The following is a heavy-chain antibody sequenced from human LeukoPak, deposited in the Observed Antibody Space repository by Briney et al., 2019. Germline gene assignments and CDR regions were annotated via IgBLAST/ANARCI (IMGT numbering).Heavy chain of an antibody. CDR3: ARAFHPYYYYGSGSYYNVYY. Sequence: SVKVSCKASGGTFSSYAISWVRQAPGQGLEWMGGIIPIFGTANYAQKFQGRVTITTDESTSTAYMELSSLRSEDTAVYYCARAFHPYYYYGSGSYYNVYYWGQGTLVTVSS. J-gene: IGHJ4*02. V-gene: IGHV1-69*05. D-gene: IGHD3-10*01. CDR1: GGTFSSYA. CDR2: IIPIFGTA.